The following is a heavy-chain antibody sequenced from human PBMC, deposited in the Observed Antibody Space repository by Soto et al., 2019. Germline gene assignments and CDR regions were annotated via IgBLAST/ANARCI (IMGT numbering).Heavy chain of an antibody. CDR2: INHSGST. D-gene: IGHD1-26*01. CDR1: GGSFSGYY. CDR3: ARAPSIVGATRFDY. Sequence: SETLSLTCAVYGGSFSGYYWSWIRQPPGKGLEWIGEINHSGSTNYNPSLKSRVTISVDTSKNQFSLKLSSVTAADTAVYYCARAPSIVGATRFDYWGQGTLVTVSS. J-gene: IGHJ4*02. V-gene: IGHV4-34*01.